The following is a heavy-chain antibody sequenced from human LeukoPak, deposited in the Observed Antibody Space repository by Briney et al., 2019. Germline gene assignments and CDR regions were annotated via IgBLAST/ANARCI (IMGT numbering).Heavy chain of an antibody. V-gene: IGHV4-31*03. J-gene: IGHJ5*02. CDR2: IYYSGST. CDR1: GGSISSGGYY. CDR3: ARAARQWLVRVDWFDP. Sequence: KASETLSLTCTVSGGSISSGGYYWSWIRQHPGKGLEWIGYIYYSGSTYYNPSLKSRVTISVDTSKNQFSLKLSSVTAADTAVYYCARAARQWLVRVDWFDPWGQGTPVTVS. D-gene: IGHD6-19*01.